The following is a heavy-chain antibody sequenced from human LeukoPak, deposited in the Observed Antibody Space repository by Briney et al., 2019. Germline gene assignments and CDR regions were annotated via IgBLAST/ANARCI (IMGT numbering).Heavy chain of an antibody. V-gene: IGHV1-8*01. CDR3: ARDGGDRGNYYFDY. CDR1: GYTFTSYD. CDR2: MNPNSGNT. J-gene: IGHJ4*02. Sequence: ASVKGSCKASGYTFTSYDINWVRQATGQGLEWMGWMNPNSGNTGYAQKLQGRVTMTTDASTSTAYMELRRLRSDDTAVYYCARDGGDRGNYYFDYWGQGTLVTVSS. D-gene: IGHD1-26*01.